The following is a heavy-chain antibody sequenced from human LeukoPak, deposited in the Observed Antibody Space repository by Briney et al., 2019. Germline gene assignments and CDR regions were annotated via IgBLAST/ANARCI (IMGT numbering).Heavy chain of an antibody. CDR2: ISAYNGNT. J-gene: IGHJ4*02. CDR3: ARDGGITGTTFDY. D-gene: IGHD1-7*01. Sequence: ASVKVSCKASGYTFTSYGISWVRQAPGQGLEWMGWISAYNGNTNYAQKLQGRVTMTTDTSTSTAYIELRSLRSDDTAVYYCARDGGITGTTFDYWGQGTLVTVSS. V-gene: IGHV1-18*01. CDR1: GYTFTSYG.